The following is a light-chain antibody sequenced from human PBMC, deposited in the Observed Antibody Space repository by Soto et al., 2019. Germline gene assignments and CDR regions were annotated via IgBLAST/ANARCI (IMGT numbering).Light chain of an antibody. Sequence: CALTQPASVSGSPGQSITISCTGASSDVGRYNYVSWYQLHPGKAPKLIIYEVSNRPSGVSNRFSGSKSGNTASLTISGLRAEDEADYYCNSYTSSTAYVFGTGTKVTVL. CDR1: SSDVGRYNY. V-gene: IGLV2-14*01. CDR2: EVS. J-gene: IGLJ1*01. CDR3: NSYTSSTAYV.